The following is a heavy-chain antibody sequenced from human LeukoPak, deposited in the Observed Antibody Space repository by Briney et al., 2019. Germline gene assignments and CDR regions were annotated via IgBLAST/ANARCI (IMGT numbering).Heavy chain of an antibody. Sequence: GGSLRLSCAASGFTFSSYGMHWVRQAPGKGLEWVAVILSDGSKEFYTDSVKGRFTISRDNSKNTLYLQMNSLRAEDTAVYYCAKDGRPTYYYGSGTQMCYFDYWGQGTLVTVSS. D-gene: IGHD3-10*01. J-gene: IGHJ4*02. CDR1: GFTFSSYG. V-gene: IGHV3-33*06. CDR3: AKDGRPTYYYGSGTQMCYFDY. CDR2: ILSDGSKE.